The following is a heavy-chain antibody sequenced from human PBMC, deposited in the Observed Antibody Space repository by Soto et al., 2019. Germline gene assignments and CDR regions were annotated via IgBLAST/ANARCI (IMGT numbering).Heavy chain of an antibody. Sequence: GGSLRLSCAASEFTLSSYEMHWVRQAPGKGLEWLSYISGSGSAIYYADSAKGRFTVSRDNAKESLYLQMNSLRAGDTAVYYCARERIGSGYFLDSWGQGTLVTVSS. D-gene: IGHD3-22*01. J-gene: IGHJ4*02. CDR2: ISGSGSAI. CDR3: ARERIGSGYFLDS. V-gene: IGHV3-48*03. CDR1: EFTLSSYE.